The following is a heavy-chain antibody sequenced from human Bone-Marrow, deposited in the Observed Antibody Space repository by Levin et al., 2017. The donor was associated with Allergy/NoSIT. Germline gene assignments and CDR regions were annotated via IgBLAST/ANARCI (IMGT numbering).Heavy chain of an antibody. Sequence: GGSLRLSCEVSGFIFSRYAMHWVRQAPGKGLEWVASIWYDGSNDNYADSVKGRATISRDNSKSTLYLQMISLRVEDTAVYYCAREFLDSTPRSDAFEIWGQGTMVTVSS. CDR1: GFIFSRYA. J-gene: IGHJ3*02. CDR2: IWYDGSND. V-gene: IGHV3-33*01. D-gene: IGHD3/OR15-3a*01. CDR3: AREFLDSTPRSDAFEI.